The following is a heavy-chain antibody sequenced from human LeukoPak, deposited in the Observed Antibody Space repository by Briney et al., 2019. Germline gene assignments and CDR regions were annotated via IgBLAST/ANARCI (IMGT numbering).Heavy chain of an antibody. CDR1: GFTFSSYS. Sequence: GGSLRLSCAAPGFTFSSYSMNWVRQAPGKGLEWVSSISSSSSYIYYADSVKGRFTISRDNAKNSLYLQMNSLRAEDTAVYYCARDPVVTGPLDYWGQGTLVTVSS. CDR2: ISSSSSYI. D-gene: IGHD2-21*02. J-gene: IGHJ4*02. CDR3: ARDPVVTGPLDY. V-gene: IGHV3-21*01.